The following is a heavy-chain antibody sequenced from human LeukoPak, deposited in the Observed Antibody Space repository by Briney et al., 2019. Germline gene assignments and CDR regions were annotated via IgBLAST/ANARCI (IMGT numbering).Heavy chain of an antibody. D-gene: IGHD3-3*01. V-gene: IGHV3-15*01. CDR3: TAYYPPWGGYITRHDY. Sequence: GGSLRLSCIASGFTFRHAWMSWVRQAPGKGLEWVGRIRSTTAGGTTDYAAPVKGRFTISRDDSKNTLYLQMSSLNTEDTAVYYCTAYYPPWGGYITRHDYWGQGTLVTVSS. CDR2: IRSTTAGGTT. CDR1: GFTFRHAW. J-gene: IGHJ4*02.